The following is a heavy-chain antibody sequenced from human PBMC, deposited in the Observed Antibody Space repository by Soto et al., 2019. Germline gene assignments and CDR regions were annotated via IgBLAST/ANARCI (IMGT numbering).Heavy chain of an antibody. V-gene: IGHV3-48*02. J-gene: IGHJ4*02. CDR2: ISTITTIT. D-gene: IGHD4-17*01. CDR1: GFTFSDYG. CDR3: ARDGWVTTYYLNH. Sequence: ESGGGLVQPGGSLRLSCAASGFTFSDYGMNWVRQAPGKGLEWVSYISTITTITSYADSVKGRFTISRDNAKKSLFLQMNSLRDEDTAVYYCARDGWVTTYYLNHWGQGTLVTVSS.